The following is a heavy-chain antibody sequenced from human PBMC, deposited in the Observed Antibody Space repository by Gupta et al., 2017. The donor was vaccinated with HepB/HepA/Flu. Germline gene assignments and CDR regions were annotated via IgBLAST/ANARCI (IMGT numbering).Heavy chain of an antibody. Sequence: QVQLVQSGAEVKKPGASVKVSCKASGYTFTSYDINWVRQATGQGLEGMGWMNPNSGNTGYAQKFQGRVTMTRNTSISTAYMELSSLRSEDTAVYYCARFRCSSTSCYGLTSSGHYYGMDVWGQGTTVTVSS. CDR1: GYTFTSYD. D-gene: IGHD2-2*01. CDR3: ARFRCSSTSCYGLTSSGHYYGMDV. V-gene: IGHV1-8*01. J-gene: IGHJ6*02. CDR2: MNPNSGNT.